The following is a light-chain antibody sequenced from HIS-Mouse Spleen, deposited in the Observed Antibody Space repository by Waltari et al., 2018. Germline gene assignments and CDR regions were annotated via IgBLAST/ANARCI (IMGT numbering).Light chain of an antibody. Sequence: SYELTQPPSVSVSPGQTARITCSGDSFPKKYAYWYQQKSGQAPVLVIYEDSQRPSGIPGRFYGSSSGTMATLTISGAQVEDEADYYCYSTDSSGNHRVFGGGTKLTVL. CDR3: YSTDSSGNHRV. V-gene: IGLV3-10*01. CDR1: SFPKKY. J-gene: IGLJ2*01. CDR2: EDS.